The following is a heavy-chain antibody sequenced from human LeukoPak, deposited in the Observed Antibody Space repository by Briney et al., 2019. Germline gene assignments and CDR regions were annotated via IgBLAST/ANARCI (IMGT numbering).Heavy chain of an antibody. CDR3: ARAAVDYDDSSGINWFDP. V-gene: IGHV1-2*04. D-gene: IGHD3-22*01. Sequence: ASVKVSCKASGYTFTGYYMHWVRQAPGQGLEWMGWINPNSGGTNYAQKFQGWVTMTRDTSISTAYMELSRLRSDDTAVYYCARAAVDYDDSSGINWFDPWGQGTLVTVSS. J-gene: IGHJ5*02. CDR1: GYTFTGYY. CDR2: INPNSGGT.